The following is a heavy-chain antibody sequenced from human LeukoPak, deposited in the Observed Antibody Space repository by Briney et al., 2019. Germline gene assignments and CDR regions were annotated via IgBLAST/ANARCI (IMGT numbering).Heavy chain of an antibody. D-gene: IGHD3-10*02. CDR2: ISSSGSSI. V-gene: IGHV3-11*04. Sequence: GGSLRPSCEASGFTFSDYYMSWIRQAPGKGLEWVSYISSSGSSIYYAHTVKGRFTISRDNAKNTLYLQMNSLRAEDTAVYYCAELGITMIGGVWGKGTTVTISS. CDR3: AELGITMIGGV. CDR1: GFTFSDYY. J-gene: IGHJ6*04.